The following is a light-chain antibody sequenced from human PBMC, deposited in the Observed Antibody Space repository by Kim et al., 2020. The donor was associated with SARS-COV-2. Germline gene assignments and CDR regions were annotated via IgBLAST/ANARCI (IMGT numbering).Light chain of an antibody. J-gene: IGLJ1*01. CDR2: KVT. V-gene: IGLV2-18*02. CDR3: FSFTNSGSFV. CDR1: TSDIGNYNR. Sequence: GQSVTISCIGSTSDIGNYNRVSWYQQSPGTAPKLLIYKVTKRPSGVPDRFSGSKSDNTASLTISGLQPEDEADYSCFSFTNSGSFVFGTGTKVTVL.